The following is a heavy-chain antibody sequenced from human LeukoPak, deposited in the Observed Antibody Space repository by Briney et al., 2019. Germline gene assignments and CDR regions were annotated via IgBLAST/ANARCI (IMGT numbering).Heavy chain of an antibody. CDR1: GFTFSRNG. CDR2: IWYDGSNK. CDR3: ASGRLNYFYAMDI. Sequence: PGRSLRLSCAASGFTFSRNGMHWVRQAPSKGLEWVAVIWYDGSNKYYADSVKGRFTISRDNSKNTLYLQMNSPRAEDTAVYYCASGRLNYFYAMDIWGQGTTVTVSS. J-gene: IGHJ6*02. V-gene: IGHV3-33*01.